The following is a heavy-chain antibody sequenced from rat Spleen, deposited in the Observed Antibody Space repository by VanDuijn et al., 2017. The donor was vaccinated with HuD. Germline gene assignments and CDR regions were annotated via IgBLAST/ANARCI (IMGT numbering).Heavy chain of an antibody. CDR2: INTGGGNT. CDR1: GFTFTNYY. J-gene: IGHJ1*01. D-gene: IGHD5-1*01. CDR3: VRLLGAPDWYFDF. Sequence: EVQLVESGGGLVQPVRSMKLSCAASGFTFTNYYMAWVRQAPTRGLEWVASINTGGGNTYYRGSVQGRFTISRDNAKSTLYLQMDSLRSEDTATYYCVRLLGAPDWYFDFWGPGTMVTVSS. V-gene: IGHV5-25*01.